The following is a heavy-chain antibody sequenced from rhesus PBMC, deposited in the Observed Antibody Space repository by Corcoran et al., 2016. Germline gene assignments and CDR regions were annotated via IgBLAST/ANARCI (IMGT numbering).Heavy chain of an antibody. CDR1: GVSFRSHW. D-gene: IGHD1-32*01. CDR2: INCNTGKT. V-gene: IGHV4-80*01. J-gene: IGHJ6*01. Sequence: QVLLQESGPGLVKPSETLSITCTVSGVSFRSHWWTWVRQPPGRGLEWIVDINCNTGKTNYNPSLKSRVTISKDASKNQLSLQLNSMTAADTALYYCTRHNDSPLDSWGQGVVVTVSS. CDR3: TRHNDSPLDS.